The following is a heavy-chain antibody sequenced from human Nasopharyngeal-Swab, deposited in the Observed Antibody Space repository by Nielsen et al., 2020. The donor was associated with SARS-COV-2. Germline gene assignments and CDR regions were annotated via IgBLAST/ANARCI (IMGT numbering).Heavy chain of an antibody. CDR1: GGTFSSYA. CDR3: AREGSGYDLWY. D-gene: IGHD5-12*01. V-gene: IGHV1-69*04. CDR2: IIPVLGIA. Sequence: SVKVSCKASGGTFSSYAISWVRQAPGQGLEWMGRIIPVLGIANHAQKFQGRVTITADKSTSTAYMELSSLRSEDTAVYYCAREGSGYDLWYWGQGTLVTVSS. J-gene: IGHJ4*02.